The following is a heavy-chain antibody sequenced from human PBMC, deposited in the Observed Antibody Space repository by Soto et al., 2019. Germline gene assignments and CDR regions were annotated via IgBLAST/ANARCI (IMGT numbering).Heavy chain of an antibody. CDR3: ARDDYGDYVLSI. J-gene: IGHJ4*02. CDR1: GGSISSGGYY. V-gene: IGHV4-31*03. CDR2: IYYSGST. Sequence: SETLSLTCTVSGGSISSGGYYWSWIRQHPGKGLEWIGYIYYSGSTYYNPSLKSRVTISVDTSKNQFSLKLSSVTAADTAVYYCARDDYGDYVLSIWGQGTLVTVSS. D-gene: IGHD4-17*01.